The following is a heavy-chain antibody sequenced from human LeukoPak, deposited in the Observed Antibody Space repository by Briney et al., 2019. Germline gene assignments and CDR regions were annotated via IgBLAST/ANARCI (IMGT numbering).Heavy chain of an antibody. V-gene: IGHV3-11*04. J-gene: IGHJ2*01. CDR1: GFTFSNYY. Sequence: PGGSLRLSCSASGFTFSNYYMSWIRQAPGKGLEWVSYISPSATTVYYADSLKGRVTISRDNAKNSLDLQMNSLRAEDTAVYYCARGASYYDQRSPNWYFDLWGRGTLVTVSS. CDR3: ARGASYYDQRSPNWYFDL. D-gene: IGHD1-26*01. CDR2: ISPSATTV.